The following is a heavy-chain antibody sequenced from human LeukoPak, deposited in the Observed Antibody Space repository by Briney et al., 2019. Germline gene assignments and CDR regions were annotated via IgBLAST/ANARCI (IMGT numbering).Heavy chain of an antibody. V-gene: IGHV3-21*01. CDR3: ARGAGYGSGSYYTPYNWFDP. J-gene: IGHJ5*02. Sequence: GGSLRLSCAASGFTFSSYSMKWVRQAPGEGLEWVSSISSSISYIYYADSVKGRFTTSRDNVKISLYLQMDSLRAEDTAVYYCARGAGYGSGSYYTPYNWFDPWGRGTLVTVSS. CDR1: GFTFSSYS. D-gene: IGHD3-10*01. CDR2: ISSSISYI.